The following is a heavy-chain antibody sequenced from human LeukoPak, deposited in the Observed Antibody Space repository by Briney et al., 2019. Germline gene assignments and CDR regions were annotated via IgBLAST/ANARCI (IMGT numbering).Heavy chain of an antibody. Sequence: GGSLRLSCTASGFTFSSYEMNWVRQAPGKGLEWVSYINSSGSTIYYADSVKGRFTISRDNAKNSLYLQMNSLRAEDTAVYYCAELGITMIGGVWGKGTTVTISS. CDR3: AELGITMIGGV. D-gene: IGHD3-10*02. CDR1: GFTFSSYE. CDR2: INSSGSTI. J-gene: IGHJ6*04. V-gene: IGHV3-48*03.